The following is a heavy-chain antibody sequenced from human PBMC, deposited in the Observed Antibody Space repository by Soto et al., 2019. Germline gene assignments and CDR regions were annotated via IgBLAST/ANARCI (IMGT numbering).Heavy chain of an antibody. D-gene: IGHD6-25*01. CDR1: GGTISGYY. CDR2: IYSSGST. V-gene: IGHV4-4*07. Sequence: SETLSLTCTVTGGTISGYYWTWIRQSAGGGLEWIGRIYSSGSTNYNPSLKSRVTISLDTSMNHFSLRLSSVTAADTAVYYCARGQRSSDWFDPWGQGTLVTGSS. CDR3: ARGQRSSDWFDP. J-gene: IGHJ5*02.